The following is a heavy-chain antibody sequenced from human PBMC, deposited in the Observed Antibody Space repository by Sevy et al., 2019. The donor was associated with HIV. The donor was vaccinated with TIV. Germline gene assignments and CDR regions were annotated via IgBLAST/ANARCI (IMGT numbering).Heavy chain of an antibody. CDR3: AKGGQRSTLPHYDFWSGYNY. CDR1: GFTFSSYG. Sequence: GRSLRLSCAASGFTFSSYGMHWVRQAPGKGLEWVAVISYDGSNKYYADSVKGRFTISRDNSKNTLYLQMNSLRAEDTAVYYCAKGGQRSTLPHYDFWSGYNYWGQGTLVTVSS. D-gene: IGHD3-3*01. V-gene: IGHV3-30*18. J-gene: IGHJ4*02. CDR2: ISYDGSNK.